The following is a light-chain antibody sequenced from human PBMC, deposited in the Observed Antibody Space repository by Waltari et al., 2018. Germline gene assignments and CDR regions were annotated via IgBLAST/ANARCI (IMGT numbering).Light chain of an antibody. CDR1: NFNIGSNS. CDR3: ATWEGSQRV. V-gene: IGLV1-44*01. Sequence: QSVVTQPPSASGTPGQRVTISCSGSNFNIGSNSVYWFQQLPGAAPKLLMYDNYQRPSEVPDRFASSKSATSASLAISALQSGDEADYYCATWEGSQRVFGTGTKVTVL. CDR2: DNY. J-gene: IGLJ1*01.